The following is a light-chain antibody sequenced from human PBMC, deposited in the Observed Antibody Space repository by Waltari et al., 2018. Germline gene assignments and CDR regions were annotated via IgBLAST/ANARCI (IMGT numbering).Light chain of an antibody. CDR2: EVS. CDR3: SSYTSSSSPYVV. J-gene: IGLJ2*01. V-gene: IGLV2-14*01. Sequence: QSALTQPASVSGSPGQSITISSPGTSSAVGGFNYVSWYQQHPGKAPKLMIYEVSNRPSGVSNRFSGSKSGNTASLTISGLQAEDEADYYCSSYTSSSSPYVVFGGGTKLTVL. CDR1: SSAVGGFNY.